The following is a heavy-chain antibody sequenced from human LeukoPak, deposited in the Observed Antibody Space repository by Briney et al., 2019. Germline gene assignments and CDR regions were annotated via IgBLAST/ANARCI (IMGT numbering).Heavy chain of an antibody. D-gene: IGHD5-24*01. CDR3: ARDPPRHMASLTIGGY. Sequence: ASVKVSCKASGYTFTGYYMHWVRQAPGQGLEWMGWINPNSGGTNYAQKFQGRVTMTRDTSISTAYMELSRLRSDDTAVYYCARDPPRHMASLTIGGYWGQGTLVTVSS. V-gene: IGHV1-2*02. CDR2: INPNSGGT. J-gene: IGHJ4*02. CDR1: GYTFTGYY.